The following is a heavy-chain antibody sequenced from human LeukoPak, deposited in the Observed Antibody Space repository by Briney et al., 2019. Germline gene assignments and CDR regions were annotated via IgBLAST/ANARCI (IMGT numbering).Heavy chain of an antibody. D-gene: IGHD6-19*01. Sequence: PSETLSLTCAVYGGSFSGYYWSWIRQPPGKGLEWIGEINHSGSTNYNPSLKSRVTISVDTSKNQFSLKLSSVTAADTAVYYCARGPDLYSSGLAFWFDPWGQGTLVTVSS. V-gene: IGHV4-34*01. CDR2: INHSGST. CDR3: ARGPDLYSSGLAFWFDP. CDR1: GGSFSGYY. J-gene: IGHJ5*02.